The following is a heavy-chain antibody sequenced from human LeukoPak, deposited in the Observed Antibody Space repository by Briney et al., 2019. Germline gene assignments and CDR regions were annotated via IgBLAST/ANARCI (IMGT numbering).Heavy chain of an antibody. J-gene: IGHJ4*02. Sequence: GGSLRLSCAASGFTFSSYSMIWVRQAPGKGLEWVSSISSSSSYIYYADSVKGRFTISRDNAKNSLYLQMNSLRAEDTAVYYCARLGIAAREEIDYWGQGTLVTVSS. D-gene: IGHD6-6*01. CDR2: ISSSSSYI. CDR3: ARLGIAAREEIDY. V-gene: IGHV3-21*01. CDR1: GFTFSSYS.